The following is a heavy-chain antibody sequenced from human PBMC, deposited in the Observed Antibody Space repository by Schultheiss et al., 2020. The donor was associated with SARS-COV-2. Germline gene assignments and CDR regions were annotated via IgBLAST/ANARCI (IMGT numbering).Heavy chain of an antibody. D-gene: IGHD2-2*02. CDR2: INPSGGST. V-gene: IGHV1-46*01. CDR1: GYTFTGYY. J-gene: IGHJ4*02. CDR3: ARDSEPIVVVPAAIIY. Sequence: ASVKVSCKASGYTFTGYYMHWVRQAPGQSLEWMGIINPSGGSTSYAQKFQGRVTMTRDTSTSTVYMELSSLRSEDTAVYYCARDSEPIVVVPAAIIYWGQGTLVTVSS.